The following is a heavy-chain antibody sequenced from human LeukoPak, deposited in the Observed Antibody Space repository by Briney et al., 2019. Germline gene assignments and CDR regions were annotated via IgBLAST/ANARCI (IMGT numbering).Heavy chain of an antibody. CDR3: ASGRSESYSDDY. V-gene: IGHV4-61*01. Sequence: TSETLSLTCTVSGGSISSRSYYWSWIRQPPGKGPERIGYIYYSGSTNYNPSLKSRVTISVDTSKNQFSLKVRSVTAADTAVYYCASGRSESYSDDYWGQGTLVTVSS. D-gene: IGHD1-26*01. J-gene: IGHJ4*02. CDR1: GGSISSRSYY. CDR2: IYYSGST.